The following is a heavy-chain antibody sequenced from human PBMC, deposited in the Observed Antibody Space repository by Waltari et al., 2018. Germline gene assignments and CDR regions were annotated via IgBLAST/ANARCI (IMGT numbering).Heavy chain of an antibody. V-gene: IGHV3-30*01. D-gene: IGHD5-18*01. CDR2: ISYDGSNK. Sequence: QVQLVESGGGVVQPGRSLRLSCAASGFTFSSYAMHWVRQAPGKGLGWVAVISYDGSNKYYADSVKGRFTISRDNSKNTLYLQMNSLRAEDTAVYYCARTAMGPHPDYWGQGTLVTVSS. CDR1: GFTFSSYA. CDR3: ARTAMGPHPDY. J-gene: IGHJ4*02.